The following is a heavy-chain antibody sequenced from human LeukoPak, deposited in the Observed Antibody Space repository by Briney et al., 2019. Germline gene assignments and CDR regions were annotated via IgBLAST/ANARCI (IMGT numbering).Heavy chain of an antibody. CDR2: ISWNSGSI. D-gene: IGHD3-22*01. CDR3: AKDLNYYDSSGSDY. CDR1: GFTFDDYA. Sequence: GRSLRLSCAASGFTFDDYAMHWVRQAPGKGLEWVSGISWNSGSIGYADSMKGRFTISRDNAKNSLYLQMNSLRAEDTALYYCAKDLNYYDSSGSDYWGQGTLVTVSS. V-gene: IGHV3-9*01. J-gene: IGHJ4*02.